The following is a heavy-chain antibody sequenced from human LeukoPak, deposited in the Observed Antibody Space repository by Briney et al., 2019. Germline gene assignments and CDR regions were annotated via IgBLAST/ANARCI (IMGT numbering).Heavy chain of an antibody. CDR3: VREARGYHCTYFDY. CDR2: VSSGFHA. V-gene: IGHV3-13*01. D-gene: IGHD5-18*01. CDR1: GFTLGSHD. J-gene: IGHJ4*02. Sequence: GGSLRLSCTASGFTLGSHDMHWVRQIPGQGLEWVAAVSSGFHAFFADSVQGRFTVSREDARNSLYLQMNSLRARDTAVYYCVREARGYHCTYFDYWGQGTLVTVSS.